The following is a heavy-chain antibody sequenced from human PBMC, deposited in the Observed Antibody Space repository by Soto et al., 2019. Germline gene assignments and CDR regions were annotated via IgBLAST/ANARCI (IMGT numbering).Heavy chain of an antibody. CDR3: ARGDCKTSCYIGF. Sequence: SLRLSCAAXGFGFSNYEMNWVRQAPGKGLEWVSYITSSGGATMYADSVKGRFTISRDNAKDSLYLQMNSLRVEDTAVYYCARGDCKTSCYIGFWGQGALVTVSS. CDR1: GFGFSNYE. V-gene: IGHV3-48*03. D-gene: IGHD2-2*02. CDR2: ITSSGGAT. J-gene: IGHJ4*02.